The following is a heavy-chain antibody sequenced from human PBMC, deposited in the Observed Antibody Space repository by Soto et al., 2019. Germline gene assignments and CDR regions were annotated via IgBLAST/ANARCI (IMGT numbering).Heavy chain of an antibody. V-gene: IGHV3-30-3*01. CDR1: GFTFSTYA. J-gene: IGHJ4*02. CDR3: ARDKSPYSSGWHNRHFDY. D-gene: IGHD6-19*01. Sequence: QVQLVESGGVVQPGRSLRLSCAASGFTFSTYAMHWVRQAPGKGLEWVAVISYDGSNKYYADSVKGRFTISRDNSKNTLYLQMNSLRAEDTAVYYCARDKSPYSSGWHNRHFDYWGQGTLVTVSS. CDR2: ISYDGSNK.